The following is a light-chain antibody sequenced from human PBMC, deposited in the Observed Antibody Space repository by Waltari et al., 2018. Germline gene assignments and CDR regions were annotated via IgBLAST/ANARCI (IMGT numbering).Light chain of an antibody. Sequence: DIQMTQSPSTLSASVGARATISCRASQSVGTWLAWYQQKPGKAPKLLIHMASSLESGVPSRFSGSGSGTEFTLTISSLQPDDFATYSCQQYSSFSTFGQGTKVDI. CDR2: MAS. CDR1: QSVGTW. J-gene: IGKJ2*01. V-gene: IGKV1-5*03. CDR3: QQYSSFST.